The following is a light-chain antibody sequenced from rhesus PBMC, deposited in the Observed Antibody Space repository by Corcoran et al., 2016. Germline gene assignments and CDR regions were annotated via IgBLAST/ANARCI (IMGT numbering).Light chain of an antibody. Sequence: DIQMTQSPSSLSASIGATVTITCQASQGISSWLAWYQQKPGKGPKILIQKASSLQSGVPSKFCGIGYGTDFTLTISSLQPEDFATYYCLQYSSSPFTFGPGTKLGIK. CDR3: LQYSSSPFT. J-gene: IGKJ3*01. V-gene: IGKV1-22*01. CDR2: KAS. CDR1: QGISSW.